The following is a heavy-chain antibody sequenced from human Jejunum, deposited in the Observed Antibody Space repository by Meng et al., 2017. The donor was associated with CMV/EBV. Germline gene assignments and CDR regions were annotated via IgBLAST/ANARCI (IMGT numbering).Heavy chain of an antibody. Sequence: SGFTFCTYWMHWVRQAPGRGLIWVSRISPDGRTADYADFVEDRSTISRDNDRNTVHLQVSSLRPEDTAVYYCVRVGDGVASGNFDSWGQGTLVIASS. CDR2: ISPDGRTA. CDR3: VRVGDGVASGNFDS. CDR1: GFTFCTYW. J-gene: IGHJ1*01. D-gene: IGHD4-17*01. V-gene: IGHV3-74*01.